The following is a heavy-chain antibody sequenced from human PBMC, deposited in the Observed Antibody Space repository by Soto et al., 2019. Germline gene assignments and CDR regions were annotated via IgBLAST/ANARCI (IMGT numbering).Heavy chain of an antibody. Sequence: GESLKISCRGSGYSFTSYWIGWVRQLPGKGLEWMGIIYPGDSDTRYSPSFQGQVTISADKSISTAYLQWSSLKASDTALYYCAKDTGEPIDGVVYPTTFYGMDVWGQGTTVTVSS. D-gene: IGHD3-3*01. CDR1: GYSFTSYW. CDR2: IYPGDSDT. V-gene: IGHV5-51*01. CDR3: AKDTGEPIDGVVYPTTFYGMDV. J-gene: IGHJ6*02.